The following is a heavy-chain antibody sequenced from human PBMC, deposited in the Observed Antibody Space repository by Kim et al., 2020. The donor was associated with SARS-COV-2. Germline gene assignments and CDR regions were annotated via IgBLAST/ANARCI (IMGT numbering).Heavy chain of an antibody. Sequence: GGSLRLSCAASGFTFSSYGMHWVRQAPGKGLEWVAVISYDGSNKYYADSVKGRLTISRDNSKNTLYLQMNSLRAEDTAVYYCAKDQADYDSSGYYYGGHYVDYWGQGTLVTVSS. CDR1: GFTFSSYG. J-gene: IGHJ4*02. D-gene: IGHD3-22*01. V-gene: IGHV3-30*18. CDR2: ISYDGSNK. CDR3: AKDQADYDSSGYYYGGHYVDY.